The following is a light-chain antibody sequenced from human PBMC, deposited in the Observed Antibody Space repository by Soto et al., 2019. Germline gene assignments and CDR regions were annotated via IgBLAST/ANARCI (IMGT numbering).Light chain of an antibody. CDR2: DNT. Sequence: QSVLTQPPSVSAAPGQKVTISCSGSSSNIGNNYVSWYQQLAGTAPKLLIYDNTKRPSGIPDRFSGSKSGTSATLGITGPQTGDEADYYCGTWDSSLRAFYVFGTGTKVT. CDR1: SSNIGNNY. J-gene: IGLJ1*01. V-gene: IGLV1-51*01. CDR3: GTWDSSLRAFYV.